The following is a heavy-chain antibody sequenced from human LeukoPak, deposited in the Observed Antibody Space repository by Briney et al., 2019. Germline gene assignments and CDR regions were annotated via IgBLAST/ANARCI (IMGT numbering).Heavy chain of an antibody. V-gene: IGHV1-69*04. CDR1: GGTFSSYA. D-gene: IGHD3-10*01. CDR2: IIPILGIA. J-gene: IGHJ4*02. CDR3: AREGGSGREPYFDF. Sequence: ASVKVSCKASGGTFSSYAISWVRQAPGQGLEWMGRIIPILGIANYAQKFQGRVTITADKSTSTAYMELSSLRSEDTAVYYCAREGGSGREPYFDFWGQGPLVTVSS.